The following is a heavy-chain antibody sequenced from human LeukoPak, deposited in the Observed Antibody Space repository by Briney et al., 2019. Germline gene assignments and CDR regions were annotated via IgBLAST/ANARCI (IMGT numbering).Heavy chain of an antibody. CDR2: TYYRSKWYN. J-gene: IGHJ3*01. CDR3: ALGSRNNAFDV. Sequence: SETLSLTCAISGDSVSSNSAAWNWIRQSLSRGLEWLARTYYRSKWYNDYAVSVKSRITINPDTSKNLLSLQLNAVTPEDTAVYYCALGSRNNAFDVWGQGTMVTVSS. CDR1: GDSVSSNSAA. V-gene: IGHV6-1*01. D-gene: IGHD1-14*01.